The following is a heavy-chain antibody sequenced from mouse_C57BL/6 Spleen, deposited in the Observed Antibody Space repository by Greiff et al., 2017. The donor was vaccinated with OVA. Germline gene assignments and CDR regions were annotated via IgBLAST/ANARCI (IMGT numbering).Heavy chain of an antibody. V-gene: IGHV5-6*02. D-gene: IGHD2-4*01. CDR3: ARLYYDYGYFDV. CDR1: GFTFSSYG. J-gene: IGHJ1*03. Sequence: EVMLVESGGDLVKPGGSLKLSCAASGFTFSSYGMSWVRQTPDKRLEWVATISSGGSYTYYPDSVKGRFTISRDNAKNTLYLQMSSLKSEDTAMYYCARLYYDYGYFDVWGTGTTVTVSS. CDR2: ISSGGSYT.